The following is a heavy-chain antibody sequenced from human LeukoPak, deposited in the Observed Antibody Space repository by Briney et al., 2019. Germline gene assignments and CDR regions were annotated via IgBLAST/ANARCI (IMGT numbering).Heavy chain of an antibody. V-gene: IGHV4-34*01. CDR2: INHSGST. Sequence: SETLSLTCAVYGGSFSGYYWSWIRQPPGKGLEWIGEINHSGSTNYNPSLKSRVTISVDTSKNQFSLKLSSVTAADTAVYYCARSPPPVLRYFDYWGQGTLVTVSS. CDR1: GGSFSGYY. J-gene: IGHJ4*02. D-gene: IGHD3-9*01. CDR3: ARSPPPVLRYFDY.